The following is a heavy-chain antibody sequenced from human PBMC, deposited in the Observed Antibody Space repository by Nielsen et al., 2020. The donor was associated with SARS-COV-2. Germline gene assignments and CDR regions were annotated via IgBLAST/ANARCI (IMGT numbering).Heavy chain of an antibody. V-gene: IGHV3-23*01. D-gene: IGHD3-22*01. CDR3: AKELGYYDSSGYRGY. Sequence: GESLKISCAASGFTFSSYAMSWVRQAPGKGLEWVSAISGSGGSTYYADSVKGRFTISRDNSKNTLYLQMNSLRAEDTAVYYCAKELGYYDSSGYRGYWGQGTLVTVSS. CDR2: ISGSGGST. J-gene: IGHJ4*02. CDR1: GFTFSSYA.